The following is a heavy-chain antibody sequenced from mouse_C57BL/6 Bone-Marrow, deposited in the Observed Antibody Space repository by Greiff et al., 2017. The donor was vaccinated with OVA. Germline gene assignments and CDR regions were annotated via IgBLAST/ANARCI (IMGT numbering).Heavy chain of an antibody. D-gene: IGHD2-3*01. CDR3: ARYDSYYEGIAY. V-gene: IGHV1-81*01. J-gene: IGHJ3*01. CDR2: IYPRTGST. CDR1: GYTFTSYG. Sequence: QVQLQESGAELVRPGASVTLSCKASGYTFTSYGISWVKQRPVQGLEWIGDIYPRTGSTSYNQKFKGKATLTADKSSSTAYMELRSLTSEDSAVYYCARYDSYYEGIAYWGQGTVVTVSA.